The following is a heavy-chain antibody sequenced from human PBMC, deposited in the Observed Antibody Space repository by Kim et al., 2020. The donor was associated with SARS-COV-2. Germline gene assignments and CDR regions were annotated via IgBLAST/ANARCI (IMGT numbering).Heavy chain of an antibody. D-gene: IGHD2-8*01. Sequence: SVKVSCKASGGTFSSYAISWVRQAPGQGLEWMGGIIPIFGTANYAQKFQGRVTITADESTSTAYMELSSLRSEDTAVYYCARVGLRCTNGVCYKGWFDPWGQGTLVTVSS. V-gene: IGHV1-69*13. CDR2: IIPIFGTA. CDR3: ARVGLRCTNGVCYKGWFDP. CDR1: GGTFSSYA. J-gene: IGHJ5*02.